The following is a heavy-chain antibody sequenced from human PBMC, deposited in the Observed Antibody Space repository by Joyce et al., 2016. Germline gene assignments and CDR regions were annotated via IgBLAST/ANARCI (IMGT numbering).Heavy chain of an antibody. CDR3: AKEGGENY. Sequence: EAQVLESGGGLAQPGGSLRLSCAASGFTFSSFAMTGVGQAPGKGLDWVSTVSSNGVNTYYADSVKGRFTISRDNSKNTVYLQMNSLRAEDTALYYCAKEGGENYWGQGTLVTVSS. V-gene: IGHV3-23*01. J-gene: IGHJ4*02. CDR1: GFTFSSFA. D-gene: IGHD2-15*01. CDR2: VSSNGVNT.